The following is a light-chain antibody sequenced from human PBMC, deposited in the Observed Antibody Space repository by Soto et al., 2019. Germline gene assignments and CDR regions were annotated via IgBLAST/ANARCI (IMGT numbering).Light chain of an antibody. CDR2: RAS. CDR3: HQYENWPKT. CDR1: QSITTN. J-gene: IGKJ1*01. Sequence: EIVMTQSPPALSVSPGERATLSCRASQSITTNVAWFQQKPGQASSLLIFRASVRASGVPARFSGSGSGTEFTLTINSLQSEDFAVYFCHQYENWPKTFGQGTKVDIK. V-gene: IGKV3-15*01.